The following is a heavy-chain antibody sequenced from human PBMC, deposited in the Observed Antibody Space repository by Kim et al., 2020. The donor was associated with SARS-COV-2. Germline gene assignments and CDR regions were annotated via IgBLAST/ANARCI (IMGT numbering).Heavy chain of an antibody. CDR2: INPNSGGT. V-gene: IGHV1-2*02. J-gene: IGHJ5*02. Sequence: ASVKVSCKASGYTFTGYYMHWERQAPGQGLEWMGWINPNSGGTNYAQKFQGRVTMTRDTSISTAYMELSRLRSDDTAVYYCAREGITMVRGVRSWFDPWGQGTLVTVSS. CDR3: AREGITMVRGVRSWFDP. D-gene: IGHD3-10*01. CDR1: GYTFTGYY.